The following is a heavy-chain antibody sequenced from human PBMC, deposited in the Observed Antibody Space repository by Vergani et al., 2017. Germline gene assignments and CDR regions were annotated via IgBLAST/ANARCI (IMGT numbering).Heavy chain of an antibody. V-gene: IGHV4-39*07. CDR2: IYYSGST. J-gene: IGHJ4*02. CDR3: ARGLLPEY. Sequence: QLQLQESGPGLVKPSETLSLTCTVSGGSISSSSYYWGWIRQPPGKGLEWIGSIYYSGSTYYNPSLKSRVTISVDTSKNQFSVKVTAVTAADTAVYYCARGLLPEYWGRGTLVTVSS. CDR1: GGSISSSSYY. D-gene: IGHD1-26*01.